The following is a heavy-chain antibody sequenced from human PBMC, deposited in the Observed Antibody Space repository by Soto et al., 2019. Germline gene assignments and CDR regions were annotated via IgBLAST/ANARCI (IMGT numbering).Heavy chain of an antibody. D-gene: IGHD1-7*01. CDR1: GYTFTSYY. J-gene: IGHJ5*02. Sequence: GASVKVSCKASGYTFTSYYMHWVRQAPGQGLEWMGIIIPIFGTANYAQKFQGRVTITADESTSTAYMELSSLRSEDTAVYYCARDTGTTSVNWFDPWGQGTLVTVSS. CDR2: IIPIFGTA. CDR3: ARDTGTTSVNWFDP. V-gene: IGHV1-69*13.